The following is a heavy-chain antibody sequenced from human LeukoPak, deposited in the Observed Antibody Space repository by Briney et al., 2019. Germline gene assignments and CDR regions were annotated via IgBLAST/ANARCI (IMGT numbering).Heavy chain of an antibody. CDR2: ISSNGGST. Sequence: GGSLRLSCAASGFTVSSNYMNWVRQAPGKGLEYVSAISSNGGSTYYADSVKGRFTISRDNSKNTLYLQMSSLRAEDTAVYYCVKGPRWFGELLDYWGQGTLVTVSS. D-gene: IGHD3-10*01. J-gene: IGHJ4*02. CDR3: VKGPRWFGELLDY. V-gene: IGHV3-64D*06. CDR1: GFTVSSNY.